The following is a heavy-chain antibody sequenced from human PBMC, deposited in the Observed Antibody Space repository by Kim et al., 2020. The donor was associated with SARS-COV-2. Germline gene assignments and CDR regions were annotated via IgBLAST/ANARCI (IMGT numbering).Heavy chain of an antibody. V-gene: IGHV3-53*01. CDR1: GFTVSSNY. D-gene: IGHD6-6*01. J-gene: IGHJ5*02. CDR3: ARYGIAAQPSWFDP. Sequence: GGSLRLSCAASGFTVSSNYMNWVRQAPGKGLEWVSVIYSGGSTYYADTVKGRFTITRDNSKNTLYLQMNSLRAEDTAVYYCARYGIAAQPSWFDPWGQGTMVTVSS. CDR2: IYSGGST.